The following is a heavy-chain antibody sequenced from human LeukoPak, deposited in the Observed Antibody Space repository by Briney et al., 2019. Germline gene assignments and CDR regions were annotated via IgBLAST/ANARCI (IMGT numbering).Heavy chain of an antibody. J-gene: IGHJ5*02. CDR1: GFTFSEYS. D-gene: IGHD2-15*01. CDR2: IRSNGRDT. CDR3: AKGGYTTSFDP. V-gene: IGHV3-23*01. Sequence: GGSLRLSCAASGFTFSEYSMSWVRQAPGKGLEWVSNIRSNGRDTYYTDSVEGRFTISRDNSKNTLYLEMNSLRAEDTAVYYCAKGGYTTSFDPWGQGTLVTVSS.